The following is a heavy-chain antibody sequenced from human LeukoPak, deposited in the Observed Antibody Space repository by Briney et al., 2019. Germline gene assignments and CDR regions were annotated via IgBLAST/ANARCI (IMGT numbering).Heavy chain of an antibody. Sequence: GGSLRLSCAASGFTFSSYAMSWVRQAPGKGLEWVSAISGSGGSTYYADSVKGRFTISRDNSKNTLYLQMNSLRAEDTAVYYCARAFTFGGVIDNFFDYWGQGTLVTVSS. V-gene: IGHV3-23*01. CDR1: GFTFSSYA. CDR2: ISGSGGST. CDR3: ARAFTFGGVIDNFFDY. J-gene: IGHJ4*02. D-gene: IGHD3-16*02.